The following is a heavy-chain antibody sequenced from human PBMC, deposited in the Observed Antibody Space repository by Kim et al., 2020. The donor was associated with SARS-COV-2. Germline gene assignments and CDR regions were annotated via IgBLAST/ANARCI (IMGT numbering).Heavy chain of an antibody. V-gene: IGHV1-2*02. CDR1: GYTFTGYY. Sequence: ASVKVSCKASGYTFTGYYMHWVRQAPGQGLEWMGWINPNSGGTNYAQKFQGRVTMTRDTSISTAYMELSRLRSDDTAVYYCARSMLRGVPGQGFRGWFDPWGQGTLVTVSS. D-gene: IGHD3-10*01. J-gene: IGHJ5*02. CDR2: INPNSGGT. CDR3: ARSMLRGVPGQGFRGWFDP.